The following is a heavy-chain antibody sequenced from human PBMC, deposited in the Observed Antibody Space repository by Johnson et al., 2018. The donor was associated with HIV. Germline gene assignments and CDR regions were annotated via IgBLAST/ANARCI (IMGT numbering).Heavy chain of an antibody. J-gene: IGHJ3*01. V-gene: IGHV3-74*01. CDR3: VRTSCTGARCLGYDPFDV. D-gene: IGHD3-16*01. CDR1: GFTFGNYW. CDR2: IYSDGSRT. Sequence: VQLVESGGGLVQPGGSLRLSCAASGFTFGNYWMHWVRQAPGKGLVWVARIYSDGSRTSYADSVKGRFTIARDNAKNTLFLEMKSLRAEDTAVYYCVRTSCTGARCLGYDPFDVWGQGTMVTVSS.